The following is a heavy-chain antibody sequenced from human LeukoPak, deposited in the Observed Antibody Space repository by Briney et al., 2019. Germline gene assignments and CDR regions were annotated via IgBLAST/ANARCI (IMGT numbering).Heavy chain of an antibody. CDR1: GFTFTGYY. CDR3: ARGKHYGDSDY. V-gene: IGHV1-2*02. CDR2: INPRSGDT. Sequence: ASVKVSCKASGFTFTGYYMHWVRQAPGQGLEWMGWINPRSGDTNYAQKFLGRVTMTRDTSISTAYMELSRLRSDDTAVYYCARGKHYGDSDYWGQGTLVTVSS. D-gene: IGHD4-17*01. J-gene: IGHJ4*02.